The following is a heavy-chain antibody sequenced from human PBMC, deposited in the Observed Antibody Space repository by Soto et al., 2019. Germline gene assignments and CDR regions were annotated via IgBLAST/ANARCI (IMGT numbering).Heavy chain of an antibody. CDR1: GYSFTSLD. CDR3: ARGVTAGVDY. CDR2: MQPSSGRT. Sequence: QVQLVQSGAEVREPGASVKVSCKASGYSFTSLDINWVRQTTGQGLEWMGWMQPSSGRTGYAQKFQGRVTMTRATSITTAYMELRSLTPDDTAFYYCARGVTAGVDYWGKGTLSPSPQ. D-gene: IGHD2-21*02. J-gene: IGHJ4*02. V-gene: IGHV1-8*01.